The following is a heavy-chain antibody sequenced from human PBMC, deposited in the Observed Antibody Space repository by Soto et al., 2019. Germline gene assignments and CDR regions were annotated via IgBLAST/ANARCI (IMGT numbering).Heavy chain of an antibody. V-gene: IGHV5-51*01. J-gene: IGHJ4*02. Sequence: LKISCKGSGYSFTNYWIAWVRQMPGRGLEWMGIINGGDSDTRYSPSFQGQVVVSVDKSITTAYLQWSSLKASDTAVYYCARLDSNGYYEYWGQETPVTVSS. D-gene: IGHD3-22*01. CDR2: INGGDSDT. CDR3: ARLDSNGYYEY. CDR1: GYSFTNYW.